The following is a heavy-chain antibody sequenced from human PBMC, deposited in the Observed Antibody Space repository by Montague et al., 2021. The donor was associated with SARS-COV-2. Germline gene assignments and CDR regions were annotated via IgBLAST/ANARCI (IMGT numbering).Heavy chain of an antibody. Sequence: NDYAVSVKSRITINPDTSKNQISLQLNSVTPEDTAVYYCARTSACSDYWGKGTLVTVSS. CDR2: N. CDR3: ARTSACSDY. D-gene: IGHD1-26*01. J-gene: IGHJ4*02. V-gene: IGHV6-1*01.